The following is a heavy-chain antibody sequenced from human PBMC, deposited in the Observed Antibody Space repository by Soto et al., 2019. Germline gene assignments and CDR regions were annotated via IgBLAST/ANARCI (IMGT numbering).Heavy chain of an antibody. V-gene: IGHV4-30-4*01. CDR1: RGSITYGNYY. D-gene: IGHD4-17*01. CDR2: IYYSGTT. Sequence: QVQLQESGPGPVKPSQTLSLTCTVSRGSITYGNYYWSWIRQPPGKGLEWIGYIYYSGTTYYNPSLKSRVTISVDMSKNQFSLNLSSVTAADAAVYYCARVASGDYVDYWGQGTLVTVSS. J-gene: IGHJ4*02. CDR3: ARVASGDYVDY.